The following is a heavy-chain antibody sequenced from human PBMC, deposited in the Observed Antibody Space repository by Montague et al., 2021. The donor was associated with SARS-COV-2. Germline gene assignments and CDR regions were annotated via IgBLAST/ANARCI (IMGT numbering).Heavy chain of an antibody. CDR3: AGDCYDYGSGCYQRWFDP. V-gene: IGHV4-38-2*02. Sequence: SETLSLTCTVSGYSISSGYYWGWIRQPPGKGLEWIGSIYHSGSTYYNPSLKSRGTISVDTSKNQFSLKLSSVTAADTAVSYCAGDCYDYGSGCYQRWFDPWGQGTLVTVSS. D-gene: IGHD3-10*01. CDR1: GYSISSGYY. J-gene: IGHJ5*02. CDR2: IYHSGST.